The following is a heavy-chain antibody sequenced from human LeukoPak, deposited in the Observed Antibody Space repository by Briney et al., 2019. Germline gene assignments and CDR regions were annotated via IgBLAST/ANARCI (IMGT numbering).Heavy chain of an antibody. D-gene: IGHD3-10*01. J-gene: IGHJ4*02. V-gene: IGHV3-21*06. CDR3: ARGPPGDY. CDR1: GFTFSSYS. CDR2: ISSISSYM. Sequence: GGSLRLSCAASGFTFSSYSMNWVRQAPGKGLEWVSYISSISSYMYYADSVKGRFTISRDNAKNSLYLQINSLRAEDTAVYYCARGPPGDYWGQGTLVTVSS.